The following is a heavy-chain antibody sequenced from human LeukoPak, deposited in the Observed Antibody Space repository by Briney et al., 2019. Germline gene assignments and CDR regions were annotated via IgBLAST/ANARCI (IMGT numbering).Heavy chain of an antibody. V-gene: IGHV3-7*01. CDR3: ARNSRSCSSSGWRGDAFDI. Sequence: GGSLRLSCGASGFTLSSYWMTWVRQAPGKGLEWVANIKEDGSNKYYVDSVRGRFTISRDNPENSLYLQMNSLRAEDTAVYYCARNSRSCSSSGWRGDAFDIWGQGTIVTVSS. D-gene: IGHD6-25*01. CDR1: GFTLSSYW. J-gene: IGHJ3*02. CDR2: IKEDGSNK.